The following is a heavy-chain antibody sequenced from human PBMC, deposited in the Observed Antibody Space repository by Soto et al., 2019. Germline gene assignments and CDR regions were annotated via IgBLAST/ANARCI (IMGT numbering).Heavy chain of an antibody. V-gene: IGHV1-2*02. CDR3: ARVKDYSNAMDV. Sequence: ASVKVSCKPSGYTFTDYYIHWVRQAPGQGLEWMGWINPNGGGTYYTQEFQGRVTMTRDTSITTAYMELSRLRSDDTALYYCARVKDYSNAMDVWGQGTTVTVSS. CDR2: INPNGGGT. D-gene: IGHD4-4*01. CDR1: GYTFTDYY. J-gene: IGHJ6*02.